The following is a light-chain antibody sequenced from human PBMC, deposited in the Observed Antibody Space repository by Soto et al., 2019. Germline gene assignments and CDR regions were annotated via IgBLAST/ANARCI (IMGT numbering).Light chain of an antibody. CDR1: QSISNH. Sequence: DIQMTQSQTSLSASVEDRVIITCRASQSISNHLNWYQQKPGKAPKLLIYDASSLESGVPSRFSGSGSGTEFTLTISSLQPDDFATYYCQQYNSYVWTFGQGTKVDNK. CDR3: QQYNSYVWT. CDR2: DAS. V-gene: IGKV1-5*01. J-gene: IGKJ1*01.